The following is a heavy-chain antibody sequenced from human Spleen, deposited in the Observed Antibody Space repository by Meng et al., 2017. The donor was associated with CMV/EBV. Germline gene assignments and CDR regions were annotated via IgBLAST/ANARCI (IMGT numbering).Heavy chain of an antibody. CDR1: GFTFSSYS. V-gene: IGHV3-21*01. D-gene: IGHD2-2*01. CDR3: ARPLVPAANWYFQH. Sequence: SGFTFSSYSMNWVRQAPGKGLEWISSISSSSSYIYYADSVKGRFTISRDNAKNSLYLQMNSLRAEDTAVYYCARPLVPAANWYFQHWGQGTLVTVSS. CDR2: ISSSSSYI. J-gene: IGHJ1*01.